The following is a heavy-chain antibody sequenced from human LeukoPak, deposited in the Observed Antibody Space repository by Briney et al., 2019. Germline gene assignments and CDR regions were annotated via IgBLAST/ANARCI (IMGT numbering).Heavy chain of an antibody. CDR2: IHYSGST. Sequence: SETLSLTCTVSGGSISSYYWSWIRQPPGKGLEWIGYIHYSGSTNYNPSLKSRVTMSVDTSKNQFSLKLRSVTTADTAVYYCARGRIAAGKSGYDYYYYMDVWGKGTTVTVSS. V-gene: IGHV4-59*01. J-gene: IGHJ6*03. CDR3: ARGRIAAGKSGYDYYYYMDV. D-gene: IGHD6-25*01. CDR1: GGSISSYY.